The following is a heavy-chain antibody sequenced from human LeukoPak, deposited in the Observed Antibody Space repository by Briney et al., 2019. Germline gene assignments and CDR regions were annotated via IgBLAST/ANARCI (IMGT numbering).Heavy chain of an antibody. CDR2: IIPIFGTA. CDR1: GGTFSSYA. Sequence: AASVKVSCKASGGTFSSYAISWVRQAPGQGLEWMGGIIPIFGTANYAQKFQGRVTITADKSTSTAYMELSSLRSEDTAVYYCARDPYGDYVIYWGQGTLVTVSS. V-gene: IGHV1-69*06. D-gene: IGHD4-17*01. CDR3: ARDPYGDYVIY. J-gene: IGHJ4*02.